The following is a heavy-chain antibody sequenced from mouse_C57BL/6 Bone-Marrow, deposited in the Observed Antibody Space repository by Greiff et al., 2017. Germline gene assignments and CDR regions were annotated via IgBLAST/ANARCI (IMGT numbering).Heavy chain of an antibody. CDR2: IDPSDSET. V-gene: IGHV1-52*01. Sequence: QVQLQQPGAELVRPGSSVKLSCKASGYTFTSYWMHWVKQRPIQGLEWIGNIDPSDSETHYNQKFKDKATLTVDKSSSTAYMQLSSLTSEASAVYCCARRYYDSKGLDYWGQGTTLTVSS. CDR1: GYTFTSYW. J-gene: IGHJ2*01. CDR3: ARRYYDSKGLDY. D-gene: IGHD1-1*01.